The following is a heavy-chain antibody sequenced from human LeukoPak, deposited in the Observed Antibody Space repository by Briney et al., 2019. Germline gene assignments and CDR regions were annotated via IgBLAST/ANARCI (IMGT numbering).Heavy chain of an antibody. J-gene: IGHJ4*02. CDR1: GGSFSGYY. D-gene: IGHD3-22*01. Sequence: SATLSLTCAVYGGSFSGYYWSWIRPPPGKGLEWIGEINHSGSTNYNPSLKSRVTISVDTSKNQFSLKLSSVTAADTAVYYCARANNGYSIEYFDYWGQGTLVTVSS. CDR3: ARANNGYSIEYFDY. CDR2: INHSGST. V-gene: IGHV4-34*01.